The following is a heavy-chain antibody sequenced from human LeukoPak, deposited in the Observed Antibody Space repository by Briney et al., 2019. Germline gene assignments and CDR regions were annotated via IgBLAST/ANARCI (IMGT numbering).Heavy chain of an antibody. CDR2: VHYSGGS. V-gene: IGHV4-39*07. CDR3: ARDTLYSGSRAPDAFDI. J-gene: IGHJ3*02. Sequence: SETLSLTCTVSGGSISSSTYYWGWIRQSPGKGLEWIGSVHYSGGSYYSPSLKSRVTISLNTSKNQFSLKLSSVTAADTAVYYCARDTLYSGSRAPDAFDIWGQGTMVTVSS. D-gene: IGHD1-26*01. CDR1: GGSISSSTYY.